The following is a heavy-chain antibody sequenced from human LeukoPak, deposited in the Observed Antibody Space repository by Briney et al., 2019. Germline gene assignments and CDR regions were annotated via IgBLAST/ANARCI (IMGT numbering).Heavy chain of an antibody. J-gene: IGHJ4*02. Sequence: ASVKVSCKGSGYTFTSYGISWVRQAPGQGLEWMGWISAYNGNTNYAQKLQSRVTMTTDTSTSTAYMELRSLRSDDTAVYYCARGLERWLQFIFDYWGQGTLVTVSS. CDR3: ARGLERWLQFIFDY. CDR2: ISAYNGNT. D-gene: IGHD5-24*01. CDR1: GYTFTSYG. V-gene: IGHV1-18*01.